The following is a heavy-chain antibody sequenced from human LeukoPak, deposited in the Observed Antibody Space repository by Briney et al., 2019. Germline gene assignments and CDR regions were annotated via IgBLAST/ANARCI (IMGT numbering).Heavy chain of an antibody. D-gene: IGHD5-12*01. CDR2: ISSSGSTI. CDR3: AREYSGYFDI. V-gene: IGHV3-48*03. J-gene: IGHJ3*02. Sequence: GGSLRLSCAASGFTFSSYEMNWVRQAPGKGLEWVSYISSSGSTIYYADSVKGRFTISRDNAKNSLYLQMNSLRAEDTAVYYCAREYSGYFDIWGQGTMVTVSS. CDR1: GFTFSSYE.